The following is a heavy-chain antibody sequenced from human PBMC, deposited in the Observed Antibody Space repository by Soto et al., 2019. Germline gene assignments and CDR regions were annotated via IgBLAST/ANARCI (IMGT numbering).Heavy chain of an antibody. CDR1: GYTFTSYA. CDR2: INAGNGNT. Sequence: ASVKVSCKASGYTFTSYAMHWVRQAPGQRLEWMGWINAGNGNTKYSQKFQGRVTITRDTSASTAYMELSSLRSEDTAAYYCARDWDYYDSSGYHTGLWFDPWGQGTLVTVSS. CDR3: ARDWDYYDSSGYHTGLWFDP. J-gene: IGHJ5*02. V-gene: IGHV1-3*01. D-gene: IGHD3-22*01.